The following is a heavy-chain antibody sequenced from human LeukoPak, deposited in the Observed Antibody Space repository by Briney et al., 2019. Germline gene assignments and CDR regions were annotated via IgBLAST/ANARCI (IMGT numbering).Heavy chain of an antibody. J-gene: IGHJ5*02. Sequence: GASVKVSCKASGYTLTSYGISWVRQAPGQGLEWMGWISAYNGNTNYAQKLQGRVTMTTDTSTSTAYMELRSLRSDDTAVYYCARDTSSSWYSANWFDPWGQGTLVTVSS. D-gene: IGHD6-13*01. V-gene: IGHV1-18*04. CDR3: ARDTSSSWYSANWFDP. CDR2: ISAYNGNT. CDR1: GYTLTSYG.